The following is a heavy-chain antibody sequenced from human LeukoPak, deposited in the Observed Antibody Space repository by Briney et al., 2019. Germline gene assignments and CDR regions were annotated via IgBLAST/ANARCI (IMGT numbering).Heavy chain of an antibody. CDR2: INPNSGDT. D-gene: IGHD1-26*01. J-gene: IGHJ4*02. Sequence: GASVKGSCKACGYTFTGYYMHWVRQAPGQGLEWMGWINPNSGDTEYAQRFQGRVTMTRDTSISTAYMELSRLRSDDTAVYYCARDGSAGAAPEDYWGQGTLVTVSS. V-gene: IGHV1-2*02. CDR3: ARDGSAGAAPEDY. CDR1: GYTFTGYY.